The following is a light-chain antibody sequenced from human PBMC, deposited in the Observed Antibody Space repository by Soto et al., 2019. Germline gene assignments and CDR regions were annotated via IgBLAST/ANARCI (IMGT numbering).Light chain of an antibody. Sequence: QSALTQPPSVSGSPGQSVTISCTGTSSDVGTYNRVSWYQEPPGTAPKLMIYEVNNRPSGVPDRFSGSKSGITASLTISGLQAEDEADYYCSSYTSSSTLLFGGGTKLTVL. CDR3: SSYTSSSTLL. CDR1: SSDVGTYNR. CDR2: EVN. J-gene: IGLJ2*01. V-gene: IGLV2-18*02.